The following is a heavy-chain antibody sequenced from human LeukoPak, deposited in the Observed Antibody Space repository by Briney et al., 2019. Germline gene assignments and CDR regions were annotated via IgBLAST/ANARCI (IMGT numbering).Heavy chain of an antibody. D-gene: IGHD3-9*01. CDR2: INPSGGST. Sequence: ASVKVSCKASGYTFTSYYMHWVRQAPGQGLEWMGIINPSGGSTSYAQKFQGRVTMTRDTSTSTVYMELSSLRSEDTAVYYCAAAPTKNYDILNNDAFDIWGQGTMVTVSS. J-gene: IGHJ3*02. V-gene: IGHV1-46*01. CDR3: AAAPTKNYDILNNDAFDI. CDR1: GYTFTSYY.